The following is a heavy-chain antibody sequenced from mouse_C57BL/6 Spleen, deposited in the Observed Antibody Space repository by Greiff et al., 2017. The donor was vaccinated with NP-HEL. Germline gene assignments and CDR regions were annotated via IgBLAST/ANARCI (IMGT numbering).Heavy chain of an antibody. D-gene: IGHD3-3*01. Sequence: EVKVEESGGGLVQPGGSMKLSCVASGFTFSNYWMNWVRQSPEKGLEWVAQIRLKSDNYATHYAESVKGRFTISRDDSKSSVYLQMNNLRAEDTGIYYCTGGAVYFDDWGQGTTLTVSS. CDR2: IRLKSDNYAT. CDR1: GFTFSNYW. J-gene: IGHJ2*01. CDR3: TGGAVYFDD. V-gene: IGHV6-3*01.